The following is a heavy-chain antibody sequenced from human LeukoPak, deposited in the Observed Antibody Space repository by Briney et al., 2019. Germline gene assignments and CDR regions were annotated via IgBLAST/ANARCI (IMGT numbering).Heavy chain of an antibody. V-gene: IGHV3-23*01. Sequence: PGASLRLSCAASGFTFSSYAMSWVRQAPGKGLEWVSAISGSGGSTYYADSVKGRFTISRDNSKNTLYLKMNSLRAEDTAVYYCANTREGYCSSTSCSRWFDPWGQGTLVTVSS. CDR2: ISGSGGST. CDR1: GFTFSSYA. CDR3: ANTREGYCSSTSCSRWFDP. D-gene: IGHD2-2*01. J-gene: IGHJ5*02.